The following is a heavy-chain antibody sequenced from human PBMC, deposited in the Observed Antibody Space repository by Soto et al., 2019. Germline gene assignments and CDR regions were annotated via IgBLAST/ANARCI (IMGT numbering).Heavy chain of an antibody. V-gene: IGHV3-21*01. Sequence: PGGSLRLSCAASGFTFSSYSMNWVRQAPGKGLEWVSSISSSSSSYIYYADSVKGRFTISRDNAKNSLYLQMNSLRAEDTAVYYCARDPRYYDSSVQSGCSDYWGQGTLVTVSS. J-gene: IGHJ4*02. CDR3: ARDPRYYDSSVQSGCSDY. D-gene: IGHD3-22*01. CDR1: GFTFSSYS. CDR2: ISSSSSSYI.